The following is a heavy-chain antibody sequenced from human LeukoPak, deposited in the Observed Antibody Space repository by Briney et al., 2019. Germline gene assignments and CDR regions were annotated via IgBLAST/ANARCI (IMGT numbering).Heavy chain of an antibody. CDR2: ISSSGDLT. D-gene: IGHD6-19*01. V-gene: IGHV3-23*01. CDR1: GFTFSTYA. J-gene: IGHJ4*02. Sequence: GGSLGLSCAASGFTFSTYAMSWVRQAPGKGLEWVSAISSSGDLTYYIDSVKGRFTISRDNSKNTLYLQMNSLRAEDTAVYYCAKDRTGYSSGWYEDYFDYWGQGTLVTVSS. CDR3: AKDRTGYSSGWYEDYFDY.